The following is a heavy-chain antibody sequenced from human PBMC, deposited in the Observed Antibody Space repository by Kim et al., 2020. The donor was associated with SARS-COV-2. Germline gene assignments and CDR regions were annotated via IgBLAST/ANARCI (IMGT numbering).Heavy chain of an antibody. Sequence: GGSLRLSCAAPGFTFSKFAMSWVRQAPGKGLEWVSIISVSGDITYYADSVKGRFTISRDNSKSPLYLQLNSLRAEDTAVYYCAKGGSTSGYAFDLWGQGTLVTVSS. CDR3: AKGGSTSGYAFDL. D-gene: IGHD2-2*01. J-gene: IGHJ3*01. CDR2: ISVSGDIT. CDR1: GFTFSKFA. V-gene: IGHV3-23*01.